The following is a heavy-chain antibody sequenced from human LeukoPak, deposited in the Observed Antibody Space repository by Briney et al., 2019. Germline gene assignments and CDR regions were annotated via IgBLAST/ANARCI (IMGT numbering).Heavy chain of an antibody. D-gene: IGHD3-22*01. CDR3: ASPRDSGGYYYNY. CDR2: AYYSGTT. J-gene: IGHJ4*02. V-gene: IGHV4-39*01. CDR1: GGSISSSSYY. Sequence: SETLSLTCTVSGGSISSSSYYWGWIRQPPGQGLEWIGSAYYSGTTYYNPSLKGRVTISVDTSKNQFSLKLSSVTAADTAVYFCASPRDSGGYYYNYWGPGTLVTVSS.